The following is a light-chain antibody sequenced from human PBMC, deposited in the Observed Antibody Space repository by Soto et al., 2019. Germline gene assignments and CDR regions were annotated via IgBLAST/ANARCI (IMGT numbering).Light chain of an antibody. Sequence: EILMTKSPYTLTTSPGEKATLYCRASQSVTSTYLAWYQQRPGQAPRLLISAASSRATGIPDRFSGSGSGTDFTLTISRLEPDDFAVYYCQHYSSSPQTFGQGTKVDIK. CDR3: QHYSSSPQT. V-gene: IGKV3-20*01. CDR1: QSVTSTY. CDR2: AAS. J-gene: IGKJ1*01.